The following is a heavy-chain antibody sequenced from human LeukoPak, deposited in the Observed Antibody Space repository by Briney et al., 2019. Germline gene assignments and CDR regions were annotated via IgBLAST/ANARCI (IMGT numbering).Heavy chain of an antibody. CDR1: GFTFSSYA. D-gene: IGHD3-16*01. Sequence: GSLRLSCAASGFTFSSYAMSWVRQAPGKGLEWVSAISGSGGSTYYAGSVKGRFTISRDNSKNTLYLQMNSLRAEDTAVYYCASPGGEAGSVDYWGQGTLVTVSS. V-gene: IGHV3-23*01. J-gene: IGHJ4*02. CDR2: ISGSGGST. CDR3: ASPGGEAGSVDY.